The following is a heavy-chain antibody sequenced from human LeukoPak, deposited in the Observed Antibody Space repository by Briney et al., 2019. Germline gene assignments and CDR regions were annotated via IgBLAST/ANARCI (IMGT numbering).Heavy chain of an antibody. V-gene: IGHV3-49*04. CDR3: TRAHQEVATTTHDY. J-gene: IGHJ4*02. Sequence: PGGSLRLSRTASGFTFGDYAMSWVRQAPGKGLEWVGFIRSKAYGGTTEYAASVKGRFTISRDDSKSIAYLQMNSLKTEDTAVYYCTRAHQEVATTTHDYWGQGPLVTGPS. D-gene: IGHD5-24*01. CDR2: IRSKAYGGTT. CDR1: GFTFGDYA.